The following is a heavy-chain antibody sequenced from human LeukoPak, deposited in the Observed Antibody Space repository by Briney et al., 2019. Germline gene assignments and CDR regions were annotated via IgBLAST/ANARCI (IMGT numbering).Heavy chain of an antibody. CDR2: INPNSGGT. CDR1: GYNFAGFY. D-gene: IGHD3-9*01. CDR3: ARSKYDVLTGSPDY. J-gene: IGHJ4*02. V-gene: IGHV1-2*02. Sequence: ASVKVSCKASGYNFAGFYMHWVRQAPGHGLEWMGWINPNSGGTNCAQTFQGRVTVTSDTTMSTAYMELTRLTSDDSAMYYCARSKYDVLTGSPDYWGQGTLVTVSS.